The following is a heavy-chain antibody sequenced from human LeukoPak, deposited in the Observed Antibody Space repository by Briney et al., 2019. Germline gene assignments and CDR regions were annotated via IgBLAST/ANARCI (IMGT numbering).Heavy chain of an antibody. Sequence: GGSLRLSCAASGFTFSSYGMHWVRQAPGKGLEWVAVIWYDGSNKYYADSVKGRFTISRDNSKNTLYLQMNSLRAEDTAVYYCARYTATNWSGYYHWGQGTLVTVSS. CDR2: IWYDGSNK. J-gene: IGHJ4*02. CDR1: GFTFSSYG. V-gene: IGHV3-33*01. CDR3: ARYTATNWSGYYH. D-gene: IGHD3-3*01.